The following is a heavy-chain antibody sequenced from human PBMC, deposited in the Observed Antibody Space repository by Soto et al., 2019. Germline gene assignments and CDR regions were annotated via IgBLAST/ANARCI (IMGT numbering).Heavy chain of an antibody. Sequence: PGGSLRLSCAASGFSFHEYTMNWVRQAPGKGLEWVSAISGSGGSTYYADSVKGRFTISRDNSKNTLYLQMNSLRAEDTAVYYCAKDQGGYDGCFDYWGQGTLVTVSS. CDR1: GFSFHEYT. CDR3: AKDQGGYDGCFDY. CDR2: ISGSGGST. V-gene: IGHV3-23*01. D-gene: IGHD5-12*01. J-gene: IGHJ4*02.